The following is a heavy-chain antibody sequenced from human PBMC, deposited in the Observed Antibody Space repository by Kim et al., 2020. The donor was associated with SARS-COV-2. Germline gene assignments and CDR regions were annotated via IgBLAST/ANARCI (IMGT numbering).Heavy chain of an antibody. CDR1: GGSISSYY. J-gene: IGHJ4*02. Sequence: SETLSLTCTVSGGSISSYYWSWIRQPPGKGLEWIGYIYYSGSTNYNPSLKSRVTISVDTSKNQFSLKLSSVTAADTAVYYCARGGSKDYYDSSGYRFDYWGQGTLVTVSS. D-gene: IGHD3-22*01. CDR3: ARGGSKDYYDSSGYRFDY. V-gene: IGHV4-59*01. CDR2: IYYSGST.